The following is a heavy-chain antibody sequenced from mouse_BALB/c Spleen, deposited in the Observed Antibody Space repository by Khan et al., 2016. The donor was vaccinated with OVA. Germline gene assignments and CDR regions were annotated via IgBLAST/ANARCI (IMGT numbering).Heavy chain of an antibody. V-gene: IGHV1-4*01. D-gene: IGHD2-14*01. CDR1: GYTFTSYT. CDR3: VXDGAYYRNDGWFAY. CDR2: INPSNGYT. J-gene: IGHJ3*01. Sequence: HLQESGAELARPGASVKMSCKASGYTFTSYTIHWIKLRPGQGLEWIGYINPSNGYTNYNQKFKDKATLTADKSSTTAYMQLSSLTSDDSAVYNCVXDGAYYRNDGWFAYWGQGTLVTVSA.